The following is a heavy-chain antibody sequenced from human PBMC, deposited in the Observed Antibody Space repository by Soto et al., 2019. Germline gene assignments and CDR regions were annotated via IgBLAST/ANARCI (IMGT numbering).Heavy chain of an antibody. CDR1: GFTSSSYS. CDR3: ARDRRGIAQPCYFDY. Sequence: GGSLRLSCAASGFTSSSYSMNWVRQAPGKGLEWVSSISSSSSYIYYADSVKGRFTISRDNAKNSLYLQMNSLRAEDTAVYYCARDRRGIAQPCYFDYWGQGTLVTVSS. CDR2: ISSSSSYI. D-gene: IGHD6-13*01. V-gene: IGHV3-21*01. J-gene: IGHJ4*02.